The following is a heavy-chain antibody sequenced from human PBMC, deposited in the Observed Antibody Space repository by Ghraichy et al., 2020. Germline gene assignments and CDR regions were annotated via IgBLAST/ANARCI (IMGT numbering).Heavy chain of an antibody. CDR3: ARASYGGSYYYMDV. D-gene: IGHD1-26*01. CDR2: IYYSGST. V-gene: IGHV4-59*01. J-gene: IGHJ6*03. Sequence: SETLSLTCIVSGDSIKGYYWSWIRQPPGKGLEWIGYIYYSGSTKYNPSLKSRVTISLDTSKNQFSVRLTSVTAADTAVYYCARASYGGSYYYMDVWGKGTTVTVSS. CDR1: GDSIKGYY.